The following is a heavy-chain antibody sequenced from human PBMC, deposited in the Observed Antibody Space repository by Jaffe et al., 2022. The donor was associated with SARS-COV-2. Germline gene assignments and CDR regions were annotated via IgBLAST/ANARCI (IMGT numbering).Heavy chain of an antibody. V-gene: IGHV3-21*01. CDR1: GFTFSSYS. CDR2: ISSSSSYI. D-gene: IGHD3-16*01. CDR3: ARARLYADQYDYVWGSYDY. J-gene: IGHJ4*02. Sequence: EVQLVESGGGLVKPGGSLRLSCAASGFTFSSYSMNWVRQAPGKGLEWVSSISSSSSYIYYADSVKGRFTISRDNAKNSLYLQMNSLRAEDTAVYYCARARLYADQYDYVWGSYDYWGQGTLVTVSS.